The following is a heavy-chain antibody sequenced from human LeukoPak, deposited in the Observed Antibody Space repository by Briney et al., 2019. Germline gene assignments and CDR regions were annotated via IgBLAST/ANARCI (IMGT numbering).Heavy chain of an antibody. CDR3: VKAKQPFTGGNFDHRALDP. CDR2: MSYGGQNE. CDR1: GLTFSGDD. D-gene: IGHD3-9*01. Sequence: ALRVSCAASGLTFSGDDMHWGREAPGEGPGWVAVMSYGGQNERYADSVKGRVTGSRDNHKTTVYLELNSLSLEDKAVYYCVKAKQPFTGGNFDHRALDPRGQGTLVTVSS. J-gene: IGHJ5*02. V-gene: IGHV3-30*18.